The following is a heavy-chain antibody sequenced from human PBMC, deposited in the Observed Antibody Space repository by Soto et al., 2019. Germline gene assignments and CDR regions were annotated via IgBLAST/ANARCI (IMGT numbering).Heavy chain of an antibody. V-gene: IGHV1-69*01. CDR3: ARDRVGYSGRYLDY. Sequence: QVQLVQSGAEVKNPGSSGKVSCKASGDTFSSDAISWVRQAPGQWLEWMGGIIPIFGTANYAQKFQGRVKINAEESTITAYMELSSLRYEYTAVYYCARDRVGYSGRYLDYWGQGTLVNVSS. D-gene: IGHD1-26*01. CDR1: GDTFSSDA. J-gene: IGHJ4*02. CDR2: IIPIFGTA.